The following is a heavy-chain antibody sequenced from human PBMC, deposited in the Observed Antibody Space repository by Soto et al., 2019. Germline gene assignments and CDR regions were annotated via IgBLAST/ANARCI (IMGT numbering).Heavy chain of an antibody. V-gene: IGHV1-69*08. J-gene: IGHJ6*03. D-gene: IGHD2-21*01. CDR1: GGSFTSYI. CDR2: VIPIQGTA. Sequence: QVQLVQSGAEVKKPASSVKVSCEASGGSFTSYIFTWVRQAPGQGLEWMGRVIPIQGTANYALKFQDRVTITAEKSTNTVYMKLRSLGLEDTALYYCAKSLVFVDPAYMDVW. CDR3: AKSLVFVDPAYMDV.